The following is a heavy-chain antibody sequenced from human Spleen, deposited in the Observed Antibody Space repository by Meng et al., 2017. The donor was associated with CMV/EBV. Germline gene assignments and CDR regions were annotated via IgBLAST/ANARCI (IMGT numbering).Heavy chain of an antibody. D-gene: IGHD2-2*01. CDR3: ARKGHCTTTSCLQPFDP. CDR1: ISSSNYY. CDR2: IFYSGST. Sequence: ISSSNYYWGWIRLPPGKGLEWIGNIFYSGSTYYNPSLKSRVTISVDTSKNHFSLKLSSVTAADTAVYYCARKGHCTTTSCLQPFDPWGQGTLVTVSS. J-gene: IGHJ5*02. V-gene: IGHV4-39*07.